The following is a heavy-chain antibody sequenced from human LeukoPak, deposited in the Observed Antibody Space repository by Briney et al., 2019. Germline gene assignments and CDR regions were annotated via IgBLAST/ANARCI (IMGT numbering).Heavy chain of an antibody. D-gene: IGHD6-13*01. J-gene: IGHJ5*02. CDR2: IYYSGST. Sequence: SETLSLTCTVSGGSISSSSYYWGWIRQPPGKGLEWIGSIYYSGSTYYNPSLKSRVTISVDTSKNQFSLKLSSVTAADTAVYYCARLKLSVIAAAPVWFDPWGQGTLVTVSS. CDR1: GGSISSSSYY. CDR3: ARLKLSVIAAAPVWFDP. V-gene: IGHV4-39*01.